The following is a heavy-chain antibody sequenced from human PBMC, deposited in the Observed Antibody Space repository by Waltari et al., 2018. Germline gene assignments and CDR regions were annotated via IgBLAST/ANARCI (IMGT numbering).Heavy chain of an antibody. J-gene: IGHJ3*02. CDR1: GYSFTSYW. Sequence: EVQLVQSGAEVKKPGESLKISCKGSGYSFTSYWIGWVRQMPGKGLEWMGIIYPGDSDTRYSPSFQGQVTISADKSISTAYLQWSSLKASDTAMYYCARNFGVSYYYGSGSYYNVGAFDIWGQGTMVTVSS. CDR2: IYPGDSDT. V-gene: IGHV5-51*03. D-gene: IGHD3-10*01. CDR3: ARNFGVSYYYGSGSYYNVGAFDI.